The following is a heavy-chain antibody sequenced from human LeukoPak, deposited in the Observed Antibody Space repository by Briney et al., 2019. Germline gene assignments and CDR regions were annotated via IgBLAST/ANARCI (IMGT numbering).Heavy chain of an antibody. CDR2: IRSKRNNYAT. CDR1: GFSFSGSV. J-gene: IGHJ3*02. D-gene: IGHD6-13*01. V-gene: IGHV3-73*01. Sequence: GSLRLSCAGSGFSFSGSVMHWVRQAAGKGLEWVGRIRSKRNNYATAYAASVKGRFTISRDDSKSTVYLYMDSLKTEDTALYYCSRLEDSSPIEVALDIWGQGTVVTVSS. CDR3: SRLEDSSPIEVALDI.